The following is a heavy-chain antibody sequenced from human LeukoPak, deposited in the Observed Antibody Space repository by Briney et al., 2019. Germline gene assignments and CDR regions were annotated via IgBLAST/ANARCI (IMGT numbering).Heavy chain of an antibody. CDR3: ASYLGLNDAFDI. Sequence: SETLSLTCAVSGGSFSGYYWSWIRQPPGKGLEWIGEINHSGSTNYNPSLKSRVTISVDTSKNQFSLKLSSVTAADTAVYYCASYLGLNDAFDIWGQGTMVTVSS. D-gene: IGHD2/OR15-2a*01. J-gene: IGHJ3*02. CDR2: INHSGST. V-gene: IGHV4-34*01. CDR1: GGSFSGYY.